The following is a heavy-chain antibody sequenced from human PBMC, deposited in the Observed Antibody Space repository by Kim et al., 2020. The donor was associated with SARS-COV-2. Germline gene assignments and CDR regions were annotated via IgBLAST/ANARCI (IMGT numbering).Heavy chain of an antibody. CDR1: GFTFGDYA. J-gene: IGHJ6*02. CDR2: IRSKAYGGTT. Sequence: GGSLRLSCTASGFTFGDYAMSWFRQAPGKGLEWVGFIRSKAYGGTTEYAASVKGRFTISRDDSKSIAYLQMNSLKTEDTAVYYCTRGGMEQGVGSYYYYGMDVWGQGTTVTVSS. CDR3: TRGGMEQGVGSYYYYGMDV. D-gene: IGHD2-15*01. V-gene: IGHV3-49*03.